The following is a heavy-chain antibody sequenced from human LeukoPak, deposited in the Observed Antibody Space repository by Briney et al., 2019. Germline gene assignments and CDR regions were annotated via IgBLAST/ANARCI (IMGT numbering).Heavy chain of an antibody. V-gene: IGHV1-2*02. Sequence: ASVKVSCKASGYTFTGYYMHWVRQAPGQGLEWMGWINPNSGGTNYAQKFQGRVTMTRDTSISTAYMELSRLRSDDTAVYYCARFSITMVRGEIDYWGQGTLVTVSS. J-gene: IGHJ4*02. CDR1: GYTFTGYY. CDR2: INPNSGGT. CDR3: ARFSITMVRGEIDY. D-gene: IGHD3-10*01.